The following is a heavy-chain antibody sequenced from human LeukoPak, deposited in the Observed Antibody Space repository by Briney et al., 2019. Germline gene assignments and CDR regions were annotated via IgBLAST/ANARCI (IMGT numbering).Heavy chain of an antibody. V-gene: IGHV3-7*05. CDR1: GFTFSSYW. D-gene: IGHD6-19*01. CDR3: ARESETSGWYDY. CDR2: IKQDGSEK. Sequence: GGSLRLSCAASGFTFSSYWLSWVRQAPGKGLEWVANIKQDGSEKYHADSVKGRFTISRDNTRKSLSLQMSSLRSEDTALYYCARESETSGWYDYWGQGTLVTVSS. J-gene: IGHJ4*02.